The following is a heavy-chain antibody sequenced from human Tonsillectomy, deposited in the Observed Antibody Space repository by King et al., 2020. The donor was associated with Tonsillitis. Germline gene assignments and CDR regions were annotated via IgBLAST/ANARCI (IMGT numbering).Heavy chain of an antibody. V-gene: IGHV5-51*01. CDR3: ARLEGDTYSGVDY. Sequence: QLVQSGAEVKKPGESLKISCKGSGYSFSTYWIGWVRQMPGKGLEWMGIIYPSDSDTRYSPSFHGQVTITADKSISTAYLQWSSLKASDTAMYYCARLEGDTYSGVDYWGQGTLVTVSS. D-gene: IGHD2-21*01. CDR2: IYPSDSDT. J-gene: IGHJ4*02. CDR1: GYSFSTYW.